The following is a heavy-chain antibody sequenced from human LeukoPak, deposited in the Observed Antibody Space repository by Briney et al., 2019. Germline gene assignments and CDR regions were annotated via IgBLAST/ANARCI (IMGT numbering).Heavy chain of an antibody. CDR1: GGSFSDYW. J-gene: IGHJ4*02. D-gene: IGHD6-13*01. CDR2: VNHSGRT. Sequence: PSETLSLTCAVYGGSFSDYWWTWIRQSPGKGLEWIGEVNHSGRTNYNPSLKSRVSISVDTSKNQFSLKLSSVTAADTAVYYCARFSSIAAAFDYWGQGTLVTVSS. V-gene: IGHV4-34*01. CDR3: ARFSSIAAAFDY.